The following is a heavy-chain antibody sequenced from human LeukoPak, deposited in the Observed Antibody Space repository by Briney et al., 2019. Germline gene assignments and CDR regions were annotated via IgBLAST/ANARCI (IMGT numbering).Heavy chain of an antibody. CDR2: INHSGST. V-gene: IGHV4-34*01. CDR1: GGSFNGYY. J-gene: IGHJ4*02. Sequence: PSETLSLTCAVYGGSFNGYYWSWIRQPPGKGLEWIGEINHSGSTNYNPSLKSRVTISVDTSKNQFSLKLSSVTAADTAVYYCATQPRGTTTELIWGQGTLVTVSS. D-gene: IGHD4-11*01. CDR3: ATQPRGTTTELI.